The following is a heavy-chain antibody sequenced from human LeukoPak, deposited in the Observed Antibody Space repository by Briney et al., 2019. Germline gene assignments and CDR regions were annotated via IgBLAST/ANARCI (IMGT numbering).Heavy chain of an antibody. CDR3: ARVAFLEWYQNWFDP. CDR2: INHSGST. D-gene: IGHD3-3*02. J-gene: IGHJ5*02. V-gene: IGHV4-34*01. Sequence: SETLSLTCAVYGGSFSGYYWSWIRQPPGKVLEWIGEINHSGSTNYNPSLKSRVTISVDTSKNQFSLKLSSVTAADTAVYYCARVAFLEWYQNWFDPWGQGTLVTVSS. CDR1: GGSFSGYY.